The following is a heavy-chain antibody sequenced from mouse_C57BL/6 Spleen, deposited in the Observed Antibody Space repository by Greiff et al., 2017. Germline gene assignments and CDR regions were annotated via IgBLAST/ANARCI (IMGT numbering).Heavy chain of an antibody. J-gene: IGHJ1*03. CDR1: GYTFTDYY. CDR2: IYPGSGTT. D-gene: IGHD2-4*01. CDR3: AREGRYDYDEGYCDV. Sequence: QVQLQQSGPELVKPGASVKISCKASGYTFTDYYINWVKQRPGQGLEWIGWIYPGSGTTKYHEKFKGKATLTVDTSSSTAYMQLSSLTSEDSAVFVGAREGRYDYDEGYCDVWGTGTTVTVSS. V-gene: IGHV1-84*01.